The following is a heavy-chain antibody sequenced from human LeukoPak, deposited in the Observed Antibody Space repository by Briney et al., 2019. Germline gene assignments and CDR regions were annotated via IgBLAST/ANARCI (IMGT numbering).Heavy chain of an antibody. CDR1: GFTFSSYA. CDR3: AKWGCSGGSCYPFDY. V-gene: IGHV3-23*01. CDR2: ISGSRNNT. Sequence: GGSLRLSCAASGFTFSSYAMAWVRQAPGKGLEWVSAISGSRNNTYYADSVKGRFTISRDNSKNTLYLQMNSLRAEDTAVYYCAKWGCSGGSCYPFDYWGQGTLVTVSS. J-gene: IGHJ4*02. D-gene: IGHD2-15*01.